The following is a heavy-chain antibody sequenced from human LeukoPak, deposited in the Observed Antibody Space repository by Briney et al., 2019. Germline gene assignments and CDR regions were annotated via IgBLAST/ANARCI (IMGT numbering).Heavy chain of an antibody. CDR3: AKQSGGVGSSGYIRDAFDI. CDR1: GFTFSSYG. J-gene: IGHJ3*02. CDR2: ISNDGSNK. Sequence: GRSLRLSCAASGFTFSSYGMHWVRQAPGKGLEWVAVISNDGSNKYYADSVKGRFTISRDNSKNTLYLQMNSLRAEDTAVYYCAKQSGGVGSSGYIRDAFDIWGQGTMVTVSS. V-gene: IGHV3-30*18. D-gene: IGHD3-22*01.